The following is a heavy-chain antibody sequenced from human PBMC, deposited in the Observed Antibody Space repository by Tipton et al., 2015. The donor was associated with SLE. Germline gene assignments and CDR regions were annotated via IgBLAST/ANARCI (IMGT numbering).Heavy chain of an antibody. CDR1: GFTVSSNY. V-gene: IGHV3-66*01. D-gene: IGHD4-17*01. CDR3: VKGGGYGEYLFHYGMDV. Sequence: GSLRLSCAASGFTVSSNYMSWVRQAPGKGLEWVSVIYSGGSTYYADSVKGRFTISRDNSQSTLNLQMKSLRAEDTAVYYCVKGGGYGEYLFHYGMDVWGQGTTVTVSS. CDR2: IYSGGST. J-gene: IGHJ6*02.